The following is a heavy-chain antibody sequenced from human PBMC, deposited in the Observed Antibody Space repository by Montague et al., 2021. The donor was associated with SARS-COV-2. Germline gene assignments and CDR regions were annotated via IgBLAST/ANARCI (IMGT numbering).Heavy chain of an antibody. V-gene: IGHV4-39*02. D-gene: IGHD3-22*01. CDR2: IYYTGNT. Sequence: SETLSLTCTVSGGSITNNIDYWAWIRQPPGKGLEWIGSIYYTGNTYYNPSLKSRVTISVVTSKNHFTLKLSSVTAAETAVYYCARLKRYFDSSGSPSAFDLWGQGTLVTVSS. CDR3: ARLKRYFDSSGSPSAFDL. CDR1: GGSITNNIDY. J-gene: IGHJ4*02.